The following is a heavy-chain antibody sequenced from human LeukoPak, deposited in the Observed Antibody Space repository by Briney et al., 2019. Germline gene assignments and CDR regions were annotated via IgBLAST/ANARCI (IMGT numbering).Heavy chain of an antibody. Sequence: GGSLRFSCAASGFTFSSYSMNWVRQAPGKGLEWVSFISSSSSYIYYADSVKGRFTISRDNAKNSLYLQMNSLRAEDTAVYYCARSGGYYFDYWGQGTLVTVSS. CDR1: GFTFSSYS. CDR2: ISSSSSYI. D-gene: IGHD2-15*01. J-gene: IGHJ4*02. CDR3: ARSGGYYFDY. V-gene: IGHV3-21*05.